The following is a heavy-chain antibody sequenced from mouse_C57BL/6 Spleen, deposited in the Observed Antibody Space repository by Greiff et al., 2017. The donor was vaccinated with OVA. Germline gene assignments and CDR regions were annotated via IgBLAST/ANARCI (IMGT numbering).Heavy chain of an antibody. Sequence: VQLQQSGAELVRPGASVKLSCTASGFNIKDYYMHWVKQRPEQGLEWIGRIDPEDGDTEYAPKFQGKATMTADTSSITAYLQLSSLTSEDTAVYYCTCNWDGGWDYWGQGTTLTVSS. D-gene: IGHD4-1*01. CDR2: IDPEDGDT. CDR3: TCNWDGGWDY. CDR1: GFNIKDYY. V-gene: IGHV14-1*01. J-gene: IGHJ2*01.